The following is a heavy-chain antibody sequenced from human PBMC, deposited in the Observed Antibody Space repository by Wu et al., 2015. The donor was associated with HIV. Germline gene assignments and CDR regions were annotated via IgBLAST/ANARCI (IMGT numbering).Heavy chain of an antibody. CDR2: MNPRSGNT. CDR3: ARQRAYTSGWYIFDH. V-gene: IGHV1-8*01. Sequence: QVQLVQSGAEVKKPGSSVKVSCKASGGTFSSYDINWVRQATGQGLEWMGWMNPRSGNTGYAQKFQGRVTMTRDTSISTAKMEVSSLRSEDTAVYYCARQRAYTSGWYIFDHWGQGTLVTVSS. D-gene: IGHD6-19*01. J-gene: IGHJ5*02. CDR1: GGTFSSYD.